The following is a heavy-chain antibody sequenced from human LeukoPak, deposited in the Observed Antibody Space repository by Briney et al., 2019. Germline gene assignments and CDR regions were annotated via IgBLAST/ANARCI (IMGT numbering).Heavy chain of an antibody. J-gene: IGHJ6*03. CDR2: ISSSSSYI. CDR1: GFTFSSYS. CDR3: ARLGRGSYYDALDLYYYMDV. D-gene: IGHD1-26*01. V-gene: IGHV3-21*01. Sequence: GGSLRLSCAASGFTFSSYSMNWVRQAPGKGLEWVSSISSSSSYIYYADSVKGRFTISRDNAKNSLYLQMNSLRAEDTAVYYCARLGRGSYYDALDLYYYMDVWGKGTTVTVSS.